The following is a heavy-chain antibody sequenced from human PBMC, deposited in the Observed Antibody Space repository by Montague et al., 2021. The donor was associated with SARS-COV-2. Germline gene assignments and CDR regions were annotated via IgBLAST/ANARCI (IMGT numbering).Heavy chain of an antibody. CDR1: GASVGSSD. Sequence: SETLSLTCTVSGASVGSSDWGWIRQSPGKGLEWIGYFYSVGSTDYNPSLKSRATISRDTSKNQFSLKVRSVTAADTAVYYCARETKTGESFGIWGQGTMVTVSS. CDR2: FYSVGST. J-gene: IGHJ3*02. D-gene: IGHD1-14*01. CDR3: ARETKTGESFGI. V-gene: IGHV4-59*02.